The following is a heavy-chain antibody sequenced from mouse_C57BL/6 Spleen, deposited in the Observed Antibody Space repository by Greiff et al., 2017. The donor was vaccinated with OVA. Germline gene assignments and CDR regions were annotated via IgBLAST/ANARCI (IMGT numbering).Heavy chain of an antibody. CDR3: ARWGTTEGFAY. J-gene: IGHJ3*01. V-gene: IGHV1-26*01. CDR1: GYTFTDYY. Sequence: EVQLQQSGPELVKPGASVKISCKASGYTFTDYYMNWVKQSHGKSLEWIGDINPNNGGTSYNQKFKGKATLTVDKSSSTAYMELRSLTSEDSAVYYCARWGTTEGFAYWGQGTLVTVSA. D-gene: IGHD1-1*01. CDR2: INPNNGGT.